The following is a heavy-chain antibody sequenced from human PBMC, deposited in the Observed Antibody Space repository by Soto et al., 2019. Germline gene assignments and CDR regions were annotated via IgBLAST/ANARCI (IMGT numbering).Heavy chain of an antibody. J-gene: IGHJ4*02. CDR3: ANDYHELWFGEPNHGDY. CDR1: GFTFSSYA. Sequence: EVQLLESGGGLVQPGGSLRLSCAASGFTFSSYAMSWVRQAPGKGLEWVSAISGSGGSTYYADSVKGRFTISRDNSKNTLYLQMNSRRAEDTAVYYGANDYHELWFGEPNHGDYWGQGTLVTVSS. D-gene: IGHD3-10*01. CDR2: ISGSGGST. V-gene: IGHV3-23*01.